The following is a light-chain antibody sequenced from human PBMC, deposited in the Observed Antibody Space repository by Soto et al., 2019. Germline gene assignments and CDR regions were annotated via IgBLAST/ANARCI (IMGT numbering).Light chain of an antibody. Sequence: EIVMTQSPVTLSVSPGERATLSCRASQSITSNLAWYQQKPGQAPRLLIYGASTRATGIAATFSGSGSGTEFTLTISSLQSEDFAVYYCQQYQNWPRTFGQGTKVEIK. V-gene: IGKV3-15*01. CDR3: QQYQNWPRT. CDR1: QSITSN. CDR2: GAS. J-gene: IGKJ1*01.